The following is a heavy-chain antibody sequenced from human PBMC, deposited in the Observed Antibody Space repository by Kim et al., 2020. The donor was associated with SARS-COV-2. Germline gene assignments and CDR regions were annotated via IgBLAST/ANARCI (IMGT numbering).Heavy chain of an antibody. CDR1: GFTVSSNY. CDR3: ARDHRSGYSYGFDY. Sequence: GGSLRLSCAASGFTVSSNYMSWVRQAPGKGLEWVSVIYSGVSTYYAYSVKGRFTISRDNSKNTLYLQMNSLRAEDTAVYYCARDHRSGYSYGFDYWGQGTLVTVSS. J-gene: IGHJ4*02. CDR2: IYSGVST. V-gene: IGHV3-66*01. D-gene: IGHD5-18*01.